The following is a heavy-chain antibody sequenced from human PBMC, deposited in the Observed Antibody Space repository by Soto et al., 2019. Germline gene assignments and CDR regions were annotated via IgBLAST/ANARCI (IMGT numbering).Heavy chain of an antibody. Sequence: SRVTMSVDKSKNQVFLQLSSVTAADTAVYYCARDPAAAGTFDYWGQGTLVTVSS. J-gene: IGHJ4*02. D-gene: IGHD6-13*01. CDR3: ARDPAAAGTFDY. V-gene: IGHV4-4*02.